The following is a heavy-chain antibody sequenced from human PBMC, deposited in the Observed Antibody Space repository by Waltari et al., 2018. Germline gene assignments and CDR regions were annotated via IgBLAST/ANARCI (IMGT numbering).Heavy chain of an antibody. V-gene: IGHV3-74*03. CDR1: GGPFSTYW. CDR3: ATHRPGGYGMDV. D-gene: IGHD2-15*01. Sequence: ESQLVESGGGLVEPGGSLRLSCAAPGGPFSTYWMHWGRQGPGQGLGWVSRIEKEGRKTTYADVVRGRFTITRDNVKKTWYLQMNSLRVEDTAVYYCATHRPGGYGMDVWGQGTTVTVSS. J-gene: IGHJ6*02. CDR2: IEKEGRKT.